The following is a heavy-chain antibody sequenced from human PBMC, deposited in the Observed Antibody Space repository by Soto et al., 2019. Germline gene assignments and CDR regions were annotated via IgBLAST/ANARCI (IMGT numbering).Heavy chain of an antibody. V-gene: IGHV4-59*01. CDR3: ARLTSGLYYDFWSGYGYYGMDV. CDR2: IYYSGST. CDR1: GGSISSYY. Sequence: SETLSLTCTVSGGSISSYYWSWIQQPPGKGLEWIGYIYYSGSTNCNPSLKSRVTISVDTSKNQFSLKLSSVTAADTAVYYCARLTSGLYYDFWSGYGYYGMDVWGQGTTVTVSS. J-gene: IGHJ6*02. D-gene: IGHD3-3*01.